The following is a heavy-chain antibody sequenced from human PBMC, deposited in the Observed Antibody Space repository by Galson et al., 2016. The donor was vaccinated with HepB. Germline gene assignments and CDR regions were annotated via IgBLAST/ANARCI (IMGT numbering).Heavy chain of an antibody. CDR1: GFAFSDYS. Sequence: SLRLSCAACGFAFSDYSMNWVRQAPGKGLEWVSYIASNRRTIYYADPARGRFTISRDNAKNSLYLQMNSLRDEDTAVYYCARDGRRGYDMDVWGQGTTVTVSS. CDR3: ARDGRRGYDMDV. J-gene: IGHJ6*02. V-gene: IGHV3-48*02. CDR2: IASNRRTI.